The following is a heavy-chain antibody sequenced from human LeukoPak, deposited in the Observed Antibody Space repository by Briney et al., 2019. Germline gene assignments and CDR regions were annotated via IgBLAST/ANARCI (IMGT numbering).Heavy chain of an antibody. CDR2: INPNSGGT. J-gene: IGHJ4*02. D-gene: IGHD5-12*01. CDR3: ARDQLEARVATLNY. Sequence: GASVKVSCKASGYTFTGYYMHWVRQAPGQGLEWMGWINPNSGGTNYAQKFQGRVTMTRDTSISTAYMELSRLRSDDTAVYYCARDQLEARVATLNYWGQGTLVTVSS. CDR1: GYTFTGYY. V-gene: IGHV1-2*02.